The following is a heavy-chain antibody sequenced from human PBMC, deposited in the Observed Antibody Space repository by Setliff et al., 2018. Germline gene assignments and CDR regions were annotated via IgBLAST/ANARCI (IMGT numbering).Heavy chain of an antibody. D-gene: IGHD5-12*01. V-gene: IGHV3-30-3*01. CDR1: GFTFSSYA. Sequence: PGGSLRLSCAASGFTFSSYAMHWVRQAPGKGLEWVAVISYDGSNKYYADSVKGRFTISRDNSKNTLYLQMNSLRAEDTAVYYCARGVRGYSGYTKDYWGQGTLVTVSS. J-gene: IGHJ4*02. CDR2: ISYDGSNK. CDR3: ARGVRGYSGYTKDY.